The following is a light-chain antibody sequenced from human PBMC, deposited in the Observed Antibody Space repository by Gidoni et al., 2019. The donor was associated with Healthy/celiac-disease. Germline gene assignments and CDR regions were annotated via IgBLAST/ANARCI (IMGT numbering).Light chain of an antibody. CDR3: SSYTSSSTPV. J-gene: IGLJ1*01. CDR2: DVS. CDR1: SSDVGVYNY. Sequence: QSALTQPASVSGSPGQSITISCTGTSSDVGVYNYVSWYQQHPGKAPKLMIYDVSNRPSGVSNRFSGSKSGNTASLTISGLQAEDEADYYCSSYTSSSTPVFGTGTKVTVL. V-gene: IGLV2-14*03.